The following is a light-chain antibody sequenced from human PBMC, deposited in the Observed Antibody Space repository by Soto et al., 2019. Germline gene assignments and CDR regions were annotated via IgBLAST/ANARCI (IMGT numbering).Light chain of an antibody. CDR2: GVN. CDR3: ISYTSSTTYV. J-gene: IGLJ1*01. CDR1: SSDVGTYNY. V-gene: IGLV2-14*01. Sequence: QSVLAQPASVSGSPGQSITISCTGTSSDVGTYNYISWYQQHPGKAPKLIISGVNYLPSGVSHRFSGSKSGNTPSLTISGLQAEDEADYYCISYTSSTTYVFGTGTKVTVL.